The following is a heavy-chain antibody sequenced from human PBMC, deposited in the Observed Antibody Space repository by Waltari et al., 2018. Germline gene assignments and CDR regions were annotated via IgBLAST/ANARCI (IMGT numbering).Heavy chain of an antibody. CDR2: IYYSGST. CDR1: GDSMNNYY. Sequence: QVQLQESGPGLVKPSETLSLTCTVSGDSMNNYYWTWIRQSPGKGLEWIGYIYYSGSTNYNPYLESRVTISIKPSKNQFALKLSSVTAADTAVYYCAGSGGNGDYDRWGQGTQVTVSS. J-gene: IGHJ5*02. D-gene: IGHD4-17*01. V-gene: IGHV4-59*01. CDR3: AGSGGNGDYDR.